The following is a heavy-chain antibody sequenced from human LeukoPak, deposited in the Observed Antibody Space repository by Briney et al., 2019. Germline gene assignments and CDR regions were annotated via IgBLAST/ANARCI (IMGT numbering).Heavy chain of an antibody. CDR3: ARDPDPCSFDY. CDR1: GITLSNYG. J-gene: IGHJ4*02. CDR2: IRYDGTVK. Sequence: GGSLRLSCAVSGITLSNYGMSWVRQSPGKGLEFLANIRYDGTVKNYMDSVKGRFTISRDNPKNSLYLQMDSLRADDTAVYYCARDPDPCSFDYWGQGVLVTVSS. V-gene: IGHV3-7*01.